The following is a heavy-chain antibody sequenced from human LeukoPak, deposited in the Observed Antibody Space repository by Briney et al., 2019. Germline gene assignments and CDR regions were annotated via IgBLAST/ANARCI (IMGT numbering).Heavy chain of an antibody. CDR3: ARGLTYSSSWYRDY. CDR2: INPNSGGT. J-gene: IGHJ4*02. V-gene: IGHV1-2*02. CDR1: GYTFTGYY. D-gene: IGHD6-13*01. Sequence: ASVKVSCKASGYTFTGYYMHWVRQAPGQGLEWMGWINPNSGGTNYAQKFLGRVTMTRDTSISTAYMELSRLRSDDTAVYYCARGLTYSSSWYRDYWGQGTLVTVSS.